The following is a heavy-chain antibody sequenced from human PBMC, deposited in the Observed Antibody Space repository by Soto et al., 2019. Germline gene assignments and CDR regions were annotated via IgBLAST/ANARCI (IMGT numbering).Heavy chain of an antibody. D-gene: IGHD2-15*01. Sequence: LXLSCASSGFNFSTYSMNWFRQAPVKGLEWVSSISGDNRYIYYADSVKGRFTISRDDAKNSLYLQMNSLRADDTAVYYCARDRCSRGSCYRTYAFDIWGQGTMVTVSS. V-gene: IGHV3-21*01. CDR1: GFNFSTYS. CDR3: ARDRCSRGSCYRTYAFDI. CDR2: ISGDNRYI. J-gene: IGHJ3*02.